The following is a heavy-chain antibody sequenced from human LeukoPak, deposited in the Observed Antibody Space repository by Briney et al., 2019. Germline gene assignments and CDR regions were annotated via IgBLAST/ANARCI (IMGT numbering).Heavy chain of an antibody. Sequence: PSETLSLTCTVSGGSISSSSYYWGWIRQPPGKGLEWIGSIYYSGSTYYNPSRKSRVTISVDTSKNQFSLKLSSVTAADTAVYYCARLAVAGTIDYWGQGTLVTVFS. D-gene: IGHD6-19*01. CDR3: ARLAVAGTIDY. CDR2: IYYSGST. CDR1: GGSISSSSYY. V-gene: IGHV4-39*01. J-gene: IGHJ4*02.